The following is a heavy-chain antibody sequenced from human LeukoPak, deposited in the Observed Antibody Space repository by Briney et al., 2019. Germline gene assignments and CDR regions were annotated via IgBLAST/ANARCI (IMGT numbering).Heavy chain of an antibody. Sequence: GGSLRLSCAASGFTFDDYGMSWVRQAPGKGLELVSGINWNGGSTGYADSVKGRFTISRDNAKNSLYLQMNSLRAEDTALYHCARGLGSSGWYGGVDYWGQGTLVTVSS. V-gene: IGHV3-20*01. D-gene: IGHD6-19*01. CDR3: ARGLGSSGWYGGVDY. CDR1: GFTFDDYG. J-gene: IGHJ4*02. CDR2: INWNGGST.